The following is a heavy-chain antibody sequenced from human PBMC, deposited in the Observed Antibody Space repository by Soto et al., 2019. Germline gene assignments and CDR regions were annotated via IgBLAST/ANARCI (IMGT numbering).Heavy chain of an antibody. J-gene: IGHJ5*02. CDR3: ARDWRYSGSGSPNRVDP. CDR2: INTNTGNP. Sequence: QVQLVQSGAELKKPGASVKVSCKASGYTFTSYAMNWVRQAPGQGLEWMGWINTNTGNPTYAKRFTGRVALSLDTSVSRADLQICSLQAADTAVYYCARDWRYSGSGSPNRVDPWGQSTQVTVPS. V-gene: IGHV7-4-1*01. D-gene: IGHD3-10*01. CDR1: GYTFTSYA.